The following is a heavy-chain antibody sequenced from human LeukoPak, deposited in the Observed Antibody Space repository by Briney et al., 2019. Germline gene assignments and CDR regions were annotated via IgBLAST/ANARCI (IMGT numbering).Heavy chain of an antibody. CDR3: ARDGIVGARGAFDI. Sequence: GASVKVSCKASGGTFSSYAISWVRQAPGQGLEWLGGIIPIFGTANYAQKFQGRVTITADKSTSTAYMELSSLRSEDTAVYYCARDGIVGARGAFDIWGQGTMVTVSS. D-gene: IGHD1-26*01. J-gene: IGHJ3*02. V-gene: IGHV1-69*06. CDR1: GGTFSSYA. CDR2: IIPIFGTA.